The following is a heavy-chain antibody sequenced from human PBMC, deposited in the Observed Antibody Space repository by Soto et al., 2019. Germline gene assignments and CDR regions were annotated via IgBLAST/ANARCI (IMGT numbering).Heavy chain of an antibody. V-gene: IGHV1-58*01. Sequence: SVKVSCKASGFTFTSSAVQWVRQARGQRLEWIGWIVVGSGNTNYAQKFQERVTITRDMSTSTAYMELSSLRSEDTAVYYCARGRITTKDDAFDIWGQGTMVTVSS. CDR2: IVVGSGNT. CDR1: GFTFTSSA. J-gene: IGHJ3*02. CDR3: ARGRITTKDDAFDI. D-gene: IGHD3-10*01.